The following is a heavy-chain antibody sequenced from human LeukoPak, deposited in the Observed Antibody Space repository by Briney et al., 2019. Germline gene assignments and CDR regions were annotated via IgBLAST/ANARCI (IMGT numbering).Heavy chain of an antibody. CDR2: ISWNSGSI. J-gene: IGHJ4*02. D-gene: IGHD2-2*01. Sequence: GGSLRLSCAASGFTFDDYAMHWVRQAPGKGLEWVSGISWNSGSIGYADSVKGRFTISRDNAKNSLYLQMNSLRAEDMALYYCAKDIGIGYCSSTSCYAGWFDYWGQGTLVTVSS. CDR3: AKDIGIGYCSSTSCYAGWFDY. CDR1: GFTFDDYA. V-gene: IGHV3-9*03.